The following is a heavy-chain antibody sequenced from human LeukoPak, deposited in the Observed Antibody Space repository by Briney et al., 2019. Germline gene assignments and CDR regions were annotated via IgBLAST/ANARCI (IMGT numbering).Heavy chain of an antibody. CDR1: GYTFTSYD. CDR2: MNPNSGNT. CDR3: ARGLARTSMVTRGGVRFDY. J-gene: IGHJ4*02. Sequence: ALVKVSCKASGYTFTSYDINWVRQATGQGLEWMGWMNPNSGNTGYAQKFQGRVTMTRNTSISTAYMELSSLRSEDTAVYYCARGLARTSMVTRGGVRFDYWGQGTLVTVSS. D-gene: IGHD5-18*01. V-gene: IGHV1-8*01.